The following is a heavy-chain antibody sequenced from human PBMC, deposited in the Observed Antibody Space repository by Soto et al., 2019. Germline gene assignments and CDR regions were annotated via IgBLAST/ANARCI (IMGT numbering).Heavy chain of an antibody. D-gene: IGHD2-15*01. Sequence: GASVKVSCKASGYTFPSYAIQWVRQAPGQGLEWMGWINAGNGNTKYSQKFQGRVTITRDTSASTAYMGLSSLRSEDTAVYYCARGSGVGVPYFDPWGQGTLVTVSS. CDR3: ARGSGVGVPYFDP. CDR1: GYTFPSYA. V-gene: IGHV1-3*01. J-gene: IGHJ5*02. CDR2: INAGNGNT.